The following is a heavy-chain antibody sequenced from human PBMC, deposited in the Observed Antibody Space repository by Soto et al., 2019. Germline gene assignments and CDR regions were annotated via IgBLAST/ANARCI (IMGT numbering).Heavy chain of an antibody. D-gene: IGHD6-13*01. CDR3: AKEGGDRSIWAPFVS. CDR1: RXDLGAYT. V-gene: IGHV3-23*01. CDR2: VTYSGTTT. Sequence: XSRRLGCAASRXDLGAYTMGWVRQAPGKGLEWVSSVTYSGTTTYYADSVKGRFTISRDNSKKNLYLQMNSLRVEDTAVYFCAKEGGDRSIWAPFVSCGQGSLLTLSS. J-gene: IGHJ5*02.